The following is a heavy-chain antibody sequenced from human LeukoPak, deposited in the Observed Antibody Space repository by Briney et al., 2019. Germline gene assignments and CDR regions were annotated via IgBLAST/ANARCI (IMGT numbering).Heavy chain of an antibody. CDR3: ARHDYGDHFDY. CDR1: NSYW. D-gene: IGHD4/OR15-4a*01. V-gene: IGHV4-39*01. CDR2: IYYSGST. Sequence: NSYWMSWVRQPPGKGLEWIGSIYYSGSTYYNPSLKSRVTISVDTSKNQFSLKLSSVTAADTAVYYCARHDYGDHFDYWGQGTLVTVSS. J-gene: IGHJ4*02.